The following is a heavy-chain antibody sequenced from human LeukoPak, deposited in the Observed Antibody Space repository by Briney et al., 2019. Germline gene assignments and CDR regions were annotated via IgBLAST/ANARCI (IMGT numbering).Heavy chain of an antibody. CDR3: ASFIGDY. CDR2: IKQDGSEA. V-gene: IGHV3-7*01. CDR1: GFTFSNYW. J-gene: IGHJ4*02. Sequence: GGSLRLSCAASGFTFSNYWMNWVRQAPGKGLEWVANIKQDGSEAYYVDSVKGRFTISRDNTKNSLSLQMNSLRAEDTGVYYCASFIGDYWGQGILVTVSS.